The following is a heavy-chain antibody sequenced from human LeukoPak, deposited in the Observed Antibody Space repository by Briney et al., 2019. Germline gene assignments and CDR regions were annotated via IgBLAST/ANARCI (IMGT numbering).Heavy chain of an antibody. CDR3: ARPSRIADAFDI. D-gene: IGHD2/OR15-2a*01. CDR1: GYTFTGHY. CDR2: ISAYNGNA. J-gene: IGHJ3*02. Sequence: ASVKVSCKASGYTFTGHYIHWVRQAPGQGFEWMGWISAYNGNANYAQKLQGRVTMTTDTSTSTAYMELRSLRSDDTAVYYCARPSRIADAFDIWGQGTMVTVSS. V-gene: IGHV1-18*04.